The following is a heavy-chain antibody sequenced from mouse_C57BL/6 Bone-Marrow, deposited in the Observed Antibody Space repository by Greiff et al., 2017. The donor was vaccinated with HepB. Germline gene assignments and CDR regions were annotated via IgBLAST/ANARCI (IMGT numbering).Heavy chain of an antibody. CDR1: GFSLSTFGMG. Sequence: QVQLKESGPGILQPSQTLSLTCSFSGFSLSTFGMGVGWIRQPSGKGLEWLAHIWWDDDKYYNPALKSRLTISKDTSKNQVFLKIANVDTADTATYYCARIAPTGRGGAMDYWGQGTSVTVSS. CDR3: ARIAPTGRGGAMDY. CDR2: IWWDDDK. J-gene: IGHJ4*01. V-gene: IGHV8-8*01. D-gene: IGHD4-1*02.